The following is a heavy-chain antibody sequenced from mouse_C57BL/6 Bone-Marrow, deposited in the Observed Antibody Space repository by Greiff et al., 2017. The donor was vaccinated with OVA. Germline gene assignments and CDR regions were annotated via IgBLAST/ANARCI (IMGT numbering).Heavy chain of an antibody. CDR1: GYTFTSYW. V-gene: IGHV1-5*01. J-gene: IGHJ2*01. Sequence: VQLQQSGTVLARPGASVKMSCKTSGYTFTSYWMHWVKQRPGQGLEWIGAIYPGNSDTSYNQKFKGKAKLTAVTSASTAYMELSSLTNEDSAVYYCTPYYYGSSPFDYWGQGTTRTVSS. CDR3: TPYYYGSSPFDY. CDR2: IYPGNSDT. D-gene: IGHD1-1*01.